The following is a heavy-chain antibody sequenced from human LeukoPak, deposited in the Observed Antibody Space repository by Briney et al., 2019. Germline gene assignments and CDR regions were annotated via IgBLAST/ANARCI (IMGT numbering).Heavy chain of an antibody. V-gene: IGHV3-23*01. CDR3: AKEEYSSSWYFKDAFDI. CDR1: GFTFSSYA. CDR2: ISGSGGST. Sequence: GGSLRLSCAASGFTFSSYAMSWVRQAPGKGLEWVSAISGSGGSTYYADSVKGRFTISRDNSKNTLYLQMNSLRAEDTAVYYCAKEEYSSSWYFKDAFDIRGQGTMVTVSS. J-gene: IGHJ3*02. D-gene: IGHD6-13*01.